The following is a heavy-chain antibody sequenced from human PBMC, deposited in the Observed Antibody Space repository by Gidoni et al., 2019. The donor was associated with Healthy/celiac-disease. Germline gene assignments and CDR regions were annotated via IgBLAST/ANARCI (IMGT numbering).Heavy chain of an antibody. CDR1: GGSISSSSYY. Sequence: QLQLQESGPGLVKPSETLSLTCTVSGGSISSSSYYWGWIRQPPGKGLDWIGRIYYSGSTYFNPSLKSRVTISVDTPKNQFSLKLSAVTAADTAVYYCARGSSVAAAGTDFDYWGQGTLVTVSS. V-gene: IGHV4-39*01. J-gene: IGHJ4*02. CDR3: ARGSSVAAAGTDFDY. D-gene: IGHD6-13*01. CDR2: IYYSGST.